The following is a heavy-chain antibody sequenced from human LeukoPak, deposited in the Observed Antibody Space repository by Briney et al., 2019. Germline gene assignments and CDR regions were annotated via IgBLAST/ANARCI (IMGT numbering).Heavy chain of an antibody. CDR3: AKDLRGLTGIMD. J-gene: IGHJ4*02. Sequence: GGSLRLSCAASGFTFNSYVMHWVRQAPGKGLEWVAFIRYDGSNKYYADSVKGRFTISRDNSKNTLYLQMNSLTTEDTAVYYCAKDLRGLTGIMDWGQGTLVTVSS. CDR1: GFTFNSYV. D-gene: IGHD1-20*01. CDR2: IRYDGSNK. V-gene: IGHV3-30*02.